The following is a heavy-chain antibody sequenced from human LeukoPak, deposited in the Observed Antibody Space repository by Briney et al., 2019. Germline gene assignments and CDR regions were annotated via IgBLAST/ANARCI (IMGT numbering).Heavy chain of an antibody. CDR3: ARDRGAGDDAFDI. CDR1: GFTFSGYE. CDR2: ISSSSSYI. V-gene: IGHV3-21*01. Sequence: TTGGSLRLSCAASGFTFSGYEMNWVRQAPGKGLEWVSSISSSSSYIYYADSVKGRFTISRDNAKNSLYLQMNSLRAEDTAVYYCARDRGAGDDAFDIWGQGTMVTVSS. J-gene: IGHJ3*02. D-gene: IGHD7-27*01.